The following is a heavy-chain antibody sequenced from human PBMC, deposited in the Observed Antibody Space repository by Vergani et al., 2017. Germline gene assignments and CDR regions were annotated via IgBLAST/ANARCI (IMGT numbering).Heavy chain of an antibody. CDR3: THRQGYDILTGRNYFDY. Sequence: QESGPGLVKPSGTLSLTCAVSGGSISSSNWWSWVRQPPGKGLEWLALIYWDDDKRYSPSLKSRLTTTKNTSKNKVVLTMTNMDRVDTATYYCTHRQGYDILTGRNYFDYWGQGTLVTVSS. CDR1: GGSISSSNW. V-gene: IGHV2-5*08. J-gene: IGHJ4*02. D-gene: IGHD3-9*01. CDR2: IYWDDDK.